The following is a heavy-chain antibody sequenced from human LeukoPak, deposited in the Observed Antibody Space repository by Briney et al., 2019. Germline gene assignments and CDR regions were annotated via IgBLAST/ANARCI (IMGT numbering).Heavy chain of an antibody. CDR2: MNPNSGNT. J-gene: IGHJ4*02. D-gene: IGHD1-26*01. CDR1: GYTFTSYD. CDR3: ARPRWGGLYSGSYFRFDY. Sequence: ASVKVSCKASGYTFTSYDINWVRQATGQGLEWMGWMNPNSGNTGYAQKFQGRVTMTRNTSISTAYMELSSLRSEDTAVYYCARPRWGGLYSGSYFRFDYWGQGTLVTVSS. V-gene: IGHV1-8*01.